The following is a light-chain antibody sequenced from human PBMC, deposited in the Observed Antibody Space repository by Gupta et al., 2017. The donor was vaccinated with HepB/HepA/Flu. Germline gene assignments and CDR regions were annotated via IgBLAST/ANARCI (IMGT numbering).Light chain of an antibody. CDR1: SGSVSTSYY. J-gene: IGLJ3*02. CDR2: STN. Sequence: QPVVTQEPSFSVSPGGTVTLTCGLSSGSVSTSYYPSWYQQTPGQAPRTLIYSTNTRSSGVPDRFSGSILGNKAALTITGAQADEESDYYCVLYMGSGIWVFGGGTKLTVL. V-gene: IGLV8-61*01. CDR3: VLYMGSGIWV.